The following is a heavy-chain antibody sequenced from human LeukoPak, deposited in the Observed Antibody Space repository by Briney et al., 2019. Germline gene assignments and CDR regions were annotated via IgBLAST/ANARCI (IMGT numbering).Heavy chain of an antibody. J-gene: IGHJ2*01. D-gene: IGHD6-19*01. Sequence: GASVKVFCKASGYTFTSYGISWVRQAPGQGLEWMGWISAYNGNTNYAQKLQGRVTMTTDTSTSTAYMELRSLRSDDTAVYYCARDYSSGWYGYFDLWGRGTLVTVSS. V-gene: IGHV1-18*01. CDR2: ISAYNGNT. CDR1: GYTFTSYG. CDR3: ARDYSSGWYGYFDL.